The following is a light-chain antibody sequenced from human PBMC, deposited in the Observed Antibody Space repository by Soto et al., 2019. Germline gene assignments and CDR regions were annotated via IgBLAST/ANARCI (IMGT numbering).Light chain of an antibody. J-gene: IGKJ2*01. CDR1: QSVSTW. Sequence: DIQMTQSPSTLSASVGDRVTITCRASQSVSTWLAWYQQKPGKAPKLLIYKASSLESGVPSRFSGSGSGTEFTLTISSLQPDDFATYYCQQYNSFPFTFGQGTKLEIK. CDR2: KAS. V-gene: IGKV1-5*03. CDR3: QQYNSFPFT.